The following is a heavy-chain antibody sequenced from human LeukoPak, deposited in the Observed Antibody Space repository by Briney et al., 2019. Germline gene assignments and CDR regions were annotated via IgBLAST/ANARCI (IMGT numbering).Heavy chain of an antibody. CDR1: GGSISTYY. CDR2: IYNSGST. CDR3: ARERGYDSSGYYFYYFDY. D-gene: IGHD3-22*01. J-gene: IGHJ4*02. Sequence: SETLSLTCTVSGGSISTYYWNFIRQPPGKGLEWIGYIYNSGSTNYNPSLKSRVTISIDASKNQFSLKLSSVTAADTAVYHCARERGYDSSGYYFYYFDYWGQGTLVTVSS. V-gene: IGHV4-59*01.